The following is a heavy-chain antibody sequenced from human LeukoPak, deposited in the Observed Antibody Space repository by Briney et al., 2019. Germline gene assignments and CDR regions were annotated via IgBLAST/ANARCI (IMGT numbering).Heavy chain of an antibody. Sequence: GASVKVSCKASGGTFSSYAISWVRQAPGQGLEWMGGIIPIFGTANYAQKFQGRVAMTRDTSTSTVYMELSSLRSEDTAVYYCARDLWAGVVAASDYYYGMDVWGQGTTVTVSS. CDR3: ARDLWAGVVAASDYYYGMDV. CDR2: IIPIFGTA. V-gene: IGHV1-69*05. CDR1: GGTFSSYA. D-gene: IGHD2-15*01. J-gene: IGHJ6*02.